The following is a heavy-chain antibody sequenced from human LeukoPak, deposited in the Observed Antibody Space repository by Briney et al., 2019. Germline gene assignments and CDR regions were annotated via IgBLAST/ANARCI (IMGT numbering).Heavy chain of an antibody. CDR2: VIGSSGST. CDR1: GYTFSNYA. CDR3: AKGGYDYIEIGYFDY. Sequence: GGSLRLSCAASGYTFSNYAMNWVRQAPGKGLEWVSVVIGSSGSTDYADSVKGRFTISRDISKNTLYMKMNRVRAEDTAIYFCAKGGYDYIEIGYFDYWGQGTLVTVAS. J-gene: IGHJ4*02. D-gene: IGHD5-12*01. V-gene: IGHV3-23*01.